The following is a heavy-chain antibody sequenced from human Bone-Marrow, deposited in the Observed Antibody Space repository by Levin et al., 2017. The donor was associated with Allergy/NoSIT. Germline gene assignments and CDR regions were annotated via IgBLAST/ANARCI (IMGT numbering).Heavy chain of an antibody. J-gene: IGHJ5*02. CDR1: GFTFGDYA. Sequence: PGGSLRLSCTASGFTFGDYAMSWVRQAPGKGLEWVGFIRSKAYGGTTEYAASVKGRFTISRDDSKSIAYLQMNSLKTEDTAVYYCTRITMIVLKIGWFDPWGQGTLVTVSS. D-gene: IGHD3-22*01. V-gene: IGHV3-49*04. CDR2: IRSKAYGGTT. CDR3: TRITMIVLKIGWFDP.